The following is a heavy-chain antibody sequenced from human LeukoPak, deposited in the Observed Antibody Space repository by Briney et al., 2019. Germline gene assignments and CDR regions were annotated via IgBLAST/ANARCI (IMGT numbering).Heavy chain of an antibody. Sequence: SETLSLTCAVYGGSFSGYYWSWIRQPPGQGLESIGEINHSVSTNYNPSLQSRVTISVDTSKNQFSLRLSSVTAADTAVYYCARGRYCSSTSCFTTYNWFDPWGQGTLVTVSS. CDR3: ARGRYCSSTSCFTTYNWFDP. CDR2: INHSVST. D-gene: IGHD2-2*02. J-gene: IGHJ5*02. V-gene: IGHV4-34*01. CDR1: GGSFSGYY.